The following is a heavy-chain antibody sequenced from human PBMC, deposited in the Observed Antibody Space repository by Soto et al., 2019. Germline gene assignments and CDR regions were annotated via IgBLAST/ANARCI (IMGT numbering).Heavy chain of an antibody. J-gene: IGHJ4*02. CDR2: IYYRGST. D-gene: IGHD2-15*01. V-gene: IGHV4-59*01. CDR1: GGSISSYY. Sequence: QVQLQESGPGLVKPSETLSLTCTVSGGSISSYYWSWIRQPPGQGLEWSGYIYYRGSTNYNPSLKSRVTISVDTAKHQFSLKLSSVTAADTAVYYCASRARGRGYCSGGSCYAGHFDYLGQGTLVTVSS. CDR3: ASRARGRGYCSGGSCYAGHFDY.